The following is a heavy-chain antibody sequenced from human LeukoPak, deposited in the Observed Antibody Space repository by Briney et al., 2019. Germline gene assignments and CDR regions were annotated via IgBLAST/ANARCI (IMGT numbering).Heavy chain of an antibody. D-gene: IGHD2-2*01. J-gene: IGHJ4*02. CDR1: GFTFSNAW. Sequence: GGSLRLSCAASGFTFSNAWMSWVRQAPGKGLEWVANIKQDGSEKYYVDSVKGRFAISRDNAKNSPYLQMNSLRAEDTAVYYCARVGIYCSSTSCPYYFDYWGQGTLVTVSS. CDR2: IKQDGSEK. V-gene: IGHV3-7*01. CDR3: ARVGIYCSSTSCPYYFDY.